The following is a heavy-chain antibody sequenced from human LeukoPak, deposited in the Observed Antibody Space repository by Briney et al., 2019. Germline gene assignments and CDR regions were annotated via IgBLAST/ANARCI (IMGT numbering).Heavy chain of an antibody. CDR1: GFTFSRYA. Sequence: GGSLRLSCGASGFTFSRYAMSWVRQAPGKGLEWVSAISNSGGRTYYEDSVKGRFTISRDNSDNTLYLQMNSLRAEDTAVYYCAKTDVGSGWHHFDYWGQGTLVTVSS. CDR2: ISNSGGRT. D-gene: IGHD6-19*01. V-gene: IGHV3-23*01. J-gene: IGHJ4*02. CDR3: AKTDVGSGWHHFDY.